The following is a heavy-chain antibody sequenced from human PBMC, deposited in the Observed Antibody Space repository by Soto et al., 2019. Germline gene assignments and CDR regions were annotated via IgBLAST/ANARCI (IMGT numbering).Heavy chain of an antibody. J-gene: IGHJ5*02. CDR2: MNPNSGNT. CDR1: GYTFTSYD. D-gene: IGHD2-2*02. CDR3: ASYAHRTSGAAIGNWFDP. Sequence: ASVKVSCKASGYTFTSYDINWVRQATGQGLEWMGWMNPNSGNTGYAQKFQGRVTMTRNTSISTAYMELSSLRSEDTAVYYCASYAHRTSGAAIGNWFDPWGQGTLVTVSS. V-gene: IGHV1-8*01.